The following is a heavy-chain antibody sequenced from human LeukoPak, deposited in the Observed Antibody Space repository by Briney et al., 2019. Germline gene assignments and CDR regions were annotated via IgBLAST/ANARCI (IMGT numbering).Heavy chain of an antibody. Sequence: SVKVSCKASGGTFSSYAISWVRQAPGQGLEWMGGIIPIFGTANYAQKFQGRVTITADKSTSTAYMELSSLRSEDTAVYYCARWGWYYYDSSTNPHFDYWGQGTLVTVSS. CDR3: ARWGWYYYDSSTNPHFDY. J-gene: IGHJ4*02. D-gene: IGHD3-22*01. CDR2: IIPIFGTA. CDR1: GGTFSSYA. V-gene: IGHV1-69*06.